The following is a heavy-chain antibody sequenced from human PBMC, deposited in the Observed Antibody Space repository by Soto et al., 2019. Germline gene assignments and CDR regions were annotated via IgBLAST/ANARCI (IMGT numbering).Heavy chain of an antibody. Sequence: SLRLSCAASGFTFSSYAMHWVRQAPGKGLEWVAVISYDGSNKYYADSVKGRFTISRDNSKNTLYLQMNSLRAEDTAVYYCARVGGSSGWYEDAFDIWGQGTMVTVSS. CDR3: ARVGGSSGWYEDAFDI. CDR2: ISYDGSNK. J-gene: IGHJ3*02. CDR1: GFTFSSYA. D-gene: IGHD6-19*01. V-gene: IGHV3-30-3*01.